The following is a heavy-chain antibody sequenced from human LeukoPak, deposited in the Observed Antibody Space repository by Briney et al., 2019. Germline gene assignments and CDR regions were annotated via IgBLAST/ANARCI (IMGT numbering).Heavy chain of an antibody. CDR2: INPNSGGT. J-gene: IGHJ4*02. D-gene: IGHD5-18*01. CDR3: AIDVDTAMVFDY. CDR1: GYTFTGYY. Sequence: ASVTVSCKASGYTFTGYYMHWVRQAPGQGLEWMGWINPNSGGTNYAQKFQGRVTMTRDTSISTAYMELSRLRSDDTAVYYCAIDVDTAMVFDYWGQGTLVTVSS. V-gene: IGHV1-2*02.